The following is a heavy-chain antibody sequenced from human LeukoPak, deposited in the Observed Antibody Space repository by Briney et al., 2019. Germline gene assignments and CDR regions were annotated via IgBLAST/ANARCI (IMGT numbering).Heavy chain of an antibody. CDR2: MNPNSGNT. CDR3: ARSLKTFFSGWFYYYYGMDV. Sequence: ASVKVSCKASGCTFTSYDINWVRQATGQGLEWMGWMNPNSGNTGYAQKFQGRVTMTRNTSISTAYMELSSLGSEDTAVYYCARSLKTFFSGWFYYYYGMDVWGQGTTVTVSS. CDR1: GCTFTSYD. D-gene: IGHD6-19*01. J-gene: IGHJ6*02. V-gene: IGHV1-8*01.